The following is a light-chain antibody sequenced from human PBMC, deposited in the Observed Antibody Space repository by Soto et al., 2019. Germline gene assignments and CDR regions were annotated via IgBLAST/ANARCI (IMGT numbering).Light chain of an antibody. J-gene: IGKJ4*01. CDR2: DAS. V-gene: IGKV1-9*01. CDR1: QGISSY. CDR3: QQVNVYPST. Sequence: IQLPQSPSSLSASVGDRVTITCLASQGISSYLGWYQQKPGKAPNLLIYDASTLHSGVPSRFSGGGSGTDFTLTISSLQPEDFATYYCQQVNVYPSTFGGGTKVDI.